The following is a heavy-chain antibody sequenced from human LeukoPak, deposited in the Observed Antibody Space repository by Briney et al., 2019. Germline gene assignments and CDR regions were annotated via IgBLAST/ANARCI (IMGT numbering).Heavy chain of an antibody. CDR3: AKPSNYYGSATDAFDF. CDR2: INHSGST. V-gene: IGHV4-34*01. D-gene: IGHD3-10*01. CDR1: GGSFSRYY. Sequence: PSETLSLTCAVYGGSFSRYYWRWMREPPGKGLEWIGEINHSGSTNYNPSLKSRVTISVDTSKNHFSLKLNSVTAADTAVYYCAKPSNYYGSATDAFDFWGQGTMVTFSS. J-gene: IGHJ3*01.